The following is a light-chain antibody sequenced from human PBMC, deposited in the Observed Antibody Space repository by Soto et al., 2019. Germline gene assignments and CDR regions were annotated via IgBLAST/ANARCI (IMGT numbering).Light chain of an antibody. CDR2: AAS. V-gene: IGKV1-8*01. J-gene: IGKJ3*01. Sequence: AIRMTQSPSSLSASTGDRVTITCRASQGMSSYLAWYQQKPGKAPKLLIYAASTLQSGVPSRFSGSGSGTDFTLTISCLQSEDFATYYCQQYYSYPIFTFGPGTKVDIK. CDR3: QQYYSYPIFT. CDR1: QGMSSY.